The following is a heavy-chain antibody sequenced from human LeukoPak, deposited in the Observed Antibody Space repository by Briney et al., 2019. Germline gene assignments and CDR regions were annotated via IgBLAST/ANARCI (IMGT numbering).Heavy chain of an antibody. J-gene: IGHJ4*02. CDR1: GYTFTGYY. CDR3: ARDLDSGSYYLEFDY. Sequence: GASVKVSCKASGYTFTGYYMHWVRQAPGHGLEWMGWINPNSGGTNYAQKFQGRVTITRDTSISTAYMELSRLRSDDTAVYYCARDLDSGSYYLEFDYWGQGTLVTVSS. V-gene: IGHV1-2*02. D-gene: IGHD1-26*01. CDR2: INPNSGGT.